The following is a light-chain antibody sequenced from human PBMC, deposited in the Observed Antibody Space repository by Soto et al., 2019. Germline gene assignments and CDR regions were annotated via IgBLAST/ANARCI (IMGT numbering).Light chain of an antibody. CDR1: ESVASSH. CDR3: PQYDSPTWT. CDR2: GAS. J-gene: IGKJ1*01. V-gene: IGKV3-20*01. Sequence: EKVLTQSPGTLSLSAGERASLSCRASESVASSHLARYQQKPGQAPRLLIYGASKRATGIPDRFSGSGSGTEFTLTTTRLEPEEFGVYFCPQYDSPTWTSGQGTKVEVK.